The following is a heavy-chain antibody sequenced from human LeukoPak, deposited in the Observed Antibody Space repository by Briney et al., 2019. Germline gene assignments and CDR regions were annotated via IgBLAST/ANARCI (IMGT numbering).Heavy chain of an antibody. CDR2: IYYTGIS. Sequence: SETLSLTCTVSGASITIGAESYHWGWIRQPPGKGLEWIGTIYYTGISYYNPSLESRVTSSLDTSKNQFSLKLSSVTAADTAVYYCARQLTAKLLLWFGELSYYYFDYWGQGTLVTVSS. CDR3: ARQLTAKLLLWFGELSYYYFDY. CDR1: GASITIGAESYH. V-gene: IGHV4-39*01. D-gene: IGHD3-10*01. J-gene: IGHJ4*02.